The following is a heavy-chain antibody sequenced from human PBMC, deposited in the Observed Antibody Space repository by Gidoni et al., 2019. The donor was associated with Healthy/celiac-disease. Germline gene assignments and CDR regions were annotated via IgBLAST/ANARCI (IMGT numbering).Heavy chain of an antibody. D-gene: IGHD5-12*01. CDR1: GFTVSSNY. CDR3: ARKRGYSGYDDYYYYYGMDV. V-gene: IGHV3-53*01. J-gene: IGHJ6*02. Sequence: EVQLVESGGGLIQPGGSLRLSCAASGFTVSSNYMSWVRQAPGKGLEWVSVIYSGGSPYYADSVKGRFTISRDNSKNTLYLQMNSLRAEDTAVYYCARKRGYSGYDDYYYYYGMDVWGQGTTVTVSS. CDR2: IYSGGSP.